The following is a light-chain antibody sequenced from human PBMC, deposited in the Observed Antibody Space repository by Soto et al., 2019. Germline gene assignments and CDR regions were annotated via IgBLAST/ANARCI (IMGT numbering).Light chain of an antibody. CDR1: QGISNY. CDR2: AAS. J-gene: IGKJ5*01. Sequence: DIQMTQSPSSLSASVGDRVTITCRASQGISNYLAWYQQKPGKVPKLLIYAASALHSGVPSRFSGSGSGTDFTLTISSLQPEDFAIYFCQQLKNYPITFGQGTRLEIK. CDR3: QQLKNYPIT. V-gene: IGKV1-9*01.